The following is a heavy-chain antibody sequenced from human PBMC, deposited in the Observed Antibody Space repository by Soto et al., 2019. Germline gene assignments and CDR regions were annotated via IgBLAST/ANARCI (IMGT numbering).Heavy chain of an antibody. CDR1: GYSFTRYG. CDR2: INTYNGNT. D-gene: IGHD3-16*01. V-gene: IGHV1-18*01. J-gene: IGHJ6*02. CDR3: AMVDVYVTPSPQDV. Sequence: QVQLVQSRAEVKNPGASVKDSCKASGYSFTRYGIAWARQAPGQGLEWMGWINTYNGNTNYAQNLQGRVTLTTDTSTSTAYMELTRLRSNDTAIYYCAMVDVYVTPSPQDVWGQGTTVIVSS.